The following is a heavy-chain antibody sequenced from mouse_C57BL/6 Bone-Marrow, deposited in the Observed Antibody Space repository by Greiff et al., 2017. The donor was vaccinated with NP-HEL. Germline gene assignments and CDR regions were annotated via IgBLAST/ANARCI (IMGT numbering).Heavy chain of an antibody. D-gene: IGHD2-3*01. J-gene: IGHJ4*01. CDR2: IGPNSGGT. Sequence: VQLQQPGAELVKPGASVKLSCKASGYTFTSYWMHWVKQRPGRGLEWIGRIGPNSGGTKYNEKFKSKATLTVDKPYSTAYMQLSSLTSEDSAVYYCARGLLDYAMDYWGQGTSVTVSS. V-gene: IGHV1-72*01. CDR1: GYTFTSYW. CDR3: ARGLLDYAMDY.